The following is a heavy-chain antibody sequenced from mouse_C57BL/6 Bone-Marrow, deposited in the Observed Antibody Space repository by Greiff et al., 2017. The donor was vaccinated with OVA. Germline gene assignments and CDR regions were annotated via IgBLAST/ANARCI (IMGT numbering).Heavy chain of an antibody. V-gene: IGHV1-87*01. J-gene: IGHJ1*03. CDR1: YTFSRRVH. CDR2: GQGLEWIG. D-gene: IGHD2-3*01. Sequence: VKLMESGPELARPWASVKISCQAFYTFSRRVHFAIRDTNYWMQWVKQRPGQGLEWIGAIYPGNGDTSYNQKFKGKATLTADKSSSTAYMQLSSLTSEDSAVYYCAWIYDGYYGWYFDVWGTGTTVTVSS. CDR3: SEDSAVYYCAWIYDGYYGWYFDV.